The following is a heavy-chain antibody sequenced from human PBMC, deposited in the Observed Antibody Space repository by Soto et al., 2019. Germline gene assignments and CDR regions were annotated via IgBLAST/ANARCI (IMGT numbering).Heavy chain of an antibody. CDR2: ISYDGNNR. V-gene: IGHV3-30*03. Sequence: QVQLVESGGGVVQPGRSLRVSCAASGFTFSDYGIYWVRQAPGKGLEWVALISYDGNNREYGDSVKRRFTISRDNSKNTLYLQMNSLRVEDTAVYYCTFGDNSFDYWGQGTLVTVSS. CDR1: GFTFSDYG. D-gene: IGHD1-20*01. J-gene: IGHJ4*02. CDR3: TFGDNSFDY.